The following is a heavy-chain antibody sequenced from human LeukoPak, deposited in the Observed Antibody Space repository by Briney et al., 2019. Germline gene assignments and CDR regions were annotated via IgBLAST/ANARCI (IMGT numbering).Heavy chain of an antibody. Sequence: GGSLRLSCAASGFTFSGYWMSWVRKAQGQGLEWVANINQDGSEKYYVDSVKGRFTISRDNAKNSLFLQMGSLRVEDTAVYYCARESTAGYNSSWYGFRNWGQGTLVSVPS. CDR1: GFTFSGYW. CDR3: ARESTAGYNSSWYGFRN. V-gene: IGHV3-7*01. CDR2: INQDGSEK. J-gene: IGHJ1*01. D-gene: IGHD6-13*01.